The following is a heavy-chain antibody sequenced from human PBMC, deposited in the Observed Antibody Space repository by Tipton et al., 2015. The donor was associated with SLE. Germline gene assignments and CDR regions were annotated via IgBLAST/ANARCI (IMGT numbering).Heavy chain of an antibody. CDR1: GGTFSGYA. J-gene: IGHJ3*02. D-gene: IGHD1-14*01. CDR2: IIPNLGIA. CDR3: ARQGNRNVDDAFDI. Sequence: QLVQSGAEVKKPGSSVKVSCKASGGTFSGYAISWVRQAPGQGLEWMGGIIPNLGIANYAQKFQGRVTITTDESTSTAYMELSSLRSEDTAVYYCARQGNRNVDDAFDIWGQGTMVTVSS. V-gene: IGHV1-69*01.